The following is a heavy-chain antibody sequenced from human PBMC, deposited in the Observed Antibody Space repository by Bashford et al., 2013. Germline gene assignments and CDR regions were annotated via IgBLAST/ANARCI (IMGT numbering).Heavy chain of an antibody. D-gene: IGHD1-26*01. CDR2: IYYTGST. CDR3: ARMYSGGNYPMDV. CDR1: GGSISTDY. Sequence: SETLSLTCTVSGGSISTDYWSWVRQPPGKGLEWIGYIYYTGSTSYSPSLKSRVTISVDSSKHQFSLKLSSVTAADTAVYFCARMYSGGNYPMDVWGQGTTVTVSS. V-gene: IGHV4-59*01. J-gene: IGHJ6*02.